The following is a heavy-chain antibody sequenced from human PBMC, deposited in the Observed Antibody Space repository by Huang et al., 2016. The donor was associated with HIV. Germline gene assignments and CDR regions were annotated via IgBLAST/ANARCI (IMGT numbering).Heavy chain of an antibody. V-gene: IGHV4-34*01. CDR1: GGSVSGHY. D-gene: IGHD6-13*01. CDR2: INDNGYT. Sequence: QVQLQQWGAGLLKPSETLSLTCAVYGGSVSGHYWRWIRQPPGKGLEWIAEINDNGYTNYNPSLKRRVTISVHTSRNQFSLKLNSVTAADAAVYYCARASWYEPRSWYFGLWGRGTLVTVSS. J-gene: IGHJ2*01. CDR3: ARASWYEPRSWYFGL.